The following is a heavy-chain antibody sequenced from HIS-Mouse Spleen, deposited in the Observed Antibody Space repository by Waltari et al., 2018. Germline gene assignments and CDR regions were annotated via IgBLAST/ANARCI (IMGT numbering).Heavy chain of an antibody. Sequence: QVQLQESGPGLVKPSETLSLTCTVSGGSISSYYWSWLRQPAGTGLEWIGRIYTSGSTNYNPSLKSRVTMSVDTSKNQFSLKLSSVTAADTAVYYCARDFHGFWSGYYGGDKKHDAFDIWGQGTMVTVSS. V-gene: IGHV4-4*07. D-gene: IGHD3-3*01. CDR1: GGSISSYY. CDR2: IYTSGST. CDR3: ARDFHGFWSGYYGGDKKHDAFDI. J-gene: IGHJ3*02.